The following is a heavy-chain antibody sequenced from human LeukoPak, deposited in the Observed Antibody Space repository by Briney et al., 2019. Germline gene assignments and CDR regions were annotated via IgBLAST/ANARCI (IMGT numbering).Heavy chain of an antibody. D-gene: IGHD5-12*01. V-gene: IGHV3-23*01. CDR2: ISGSGGST. Sequence: GGSLRLSCAASGFTFSSYAMSWVRQAPGKGLEWVSAISGSGGSTYYADSVKGRFTISRDNFKNTLYLRMNSLRAEDTAVYYCAKDRGSLTDDPWGQGTLVTVSS. J-gene: IGHJ5*02. CDR3: AKDRGSLTDDP. CDR1: GFTFSSYA.